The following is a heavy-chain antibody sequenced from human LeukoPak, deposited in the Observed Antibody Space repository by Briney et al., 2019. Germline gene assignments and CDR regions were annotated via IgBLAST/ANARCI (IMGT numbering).Heavy chain of an antibody. Sequence: TGGSLRLSCAASGFTFSSYWMSWVRQAPGKGLEWVPNIKQDGSEKYYVDSVKGRFTISRDNAKNSLYLQMNSLRAEDTAVYYCAREYDSSGYYYFFYYYGMDVWGQGTTVTVSS. CDR2: IKQDGSEK. D-gene: IGHD3-22*01. V-gene: IGHV3-7*01. CDR3: AREYDSSGYYYFFYYYGMDV. CDR1: GFTFSSYW. J-gene: IGHJ6*02.